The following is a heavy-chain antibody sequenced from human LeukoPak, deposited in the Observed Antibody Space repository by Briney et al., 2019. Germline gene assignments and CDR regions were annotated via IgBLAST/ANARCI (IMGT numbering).Heavy chain of an antibody. J-gene: IGHJ4*02. D-gene: IGHD3-9*01. V-gene: IGHV4-61*02. CDR2: IHTSGST. CDR3: ASERRYFDWSYFDY. Sequence: PSETLSLTCTVSSDFISSGSSYWSWIRQPAGKGLEWIGRIHTSGSTNYNPSLKSRVTISIDTSKNHFSLKPTSVTAADTAVYYCASERRYFDWSYFDYWGQGTLVTVSS. CDR1: SDFISSGSSY.